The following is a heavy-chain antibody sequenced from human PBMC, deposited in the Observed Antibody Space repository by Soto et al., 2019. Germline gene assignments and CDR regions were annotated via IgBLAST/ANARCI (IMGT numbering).Heavy chain of an antibody. Sequence: GXSXKVSCKASGGTXTSYAIRLARQAPGQGLEWMGWVIPRSCGTNYAQKFLCRLAITRDPYIITAYMEMTGITSDDKAVYYCTKKGGGPFPFDPWGQGTRGPVS. D-gene: IGHD2-8*01. CDR2: VIPRSCGT. V-gene: IGHV1-2*02. CDR1: GGTXTSYA. CDR3: TKKGGGPFPFDP. J-gene: IGHJ5*02.